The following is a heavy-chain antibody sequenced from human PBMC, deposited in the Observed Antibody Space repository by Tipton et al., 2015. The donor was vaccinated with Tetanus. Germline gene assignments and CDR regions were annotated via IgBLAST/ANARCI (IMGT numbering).Heavy chain of an antibody. J-gene: IGHJ5*02. CDR3: ARSADNWFDP. V-gene: IGHV4-39*01. Sequence: LRLSCTVSGSSLSSGTYYWDWIRQPPGKGLEWIGNIYYNGNTLQNPSLKSRVTLSLDKSKNQFSLKLRSVTAADTAVYYCARSADNWFDPWGQGTLVTVSS. CDR2: IYYNGNT. CDR1: GSSLSSGTYY.